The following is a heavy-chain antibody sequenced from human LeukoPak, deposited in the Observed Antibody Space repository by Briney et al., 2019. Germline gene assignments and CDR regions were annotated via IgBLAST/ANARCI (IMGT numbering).Heavy chain of an antibody. CDR3: ARGNDYGDLRIDY. Sequence: PSETLSLTCTVSGGSISSGDYYWSWIRQPPGKGLEWIGYIYYSGSTYYNPSLKSRVTISVDTSKNQFSLKLSSVTAADTAVYYCARGNDYGDLRIDYWGQGTLVTVSS. CDR1: GGSISSGDYY. CDR2: IYYSGST. V-gene: IGHV4-30-4*01. D-gene: IGHD4-17*01. J-gene: IGHJ4*02.